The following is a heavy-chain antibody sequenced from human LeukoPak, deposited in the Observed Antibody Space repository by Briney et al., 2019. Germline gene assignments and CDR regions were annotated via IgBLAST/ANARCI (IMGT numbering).Heavy chain of an antibody. J-gene: IGHJ4*02. CDR1: GFTVSSNY. CDR2: IHSGGST. D-gene: IGHD3-3*01. V-gene: IGHV3-66*01. Sequence: GGSLRLSCAASGFTVSSNYMSWVRQAPGKGLEWVSVIHSGGSTYYADSVKGRFTISRDNSKNALYLQMNSLRAEDTAVYYCARSSVGVRFLEWLLPLDYWGQGTLVTVSS. CDR3: ARSSVGVRFLEWLLPLDY.